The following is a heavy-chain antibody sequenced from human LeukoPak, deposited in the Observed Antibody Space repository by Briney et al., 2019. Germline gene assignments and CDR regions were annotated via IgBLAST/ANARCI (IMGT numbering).Heavy chain of an antibody. CDR1: GLTLSGYW. CDR2: ISGSGGST. CDR3: AKAPPDQYYYYYGMDV. D-gene: IGHD1-14*01. J-gene: IGHJ6*02. Sequence: GGSLRLSCAASGLTLSGYWMHWVRQAPGKGLVWVSAISGSGGSTYYADSVKGRFTISRDNSNNTLSLQTNSLRAEDTAVYYCAKAPPDQYYYYYGMDVWGQGTTVTVSS. V-gene: IGHV3-23*01.